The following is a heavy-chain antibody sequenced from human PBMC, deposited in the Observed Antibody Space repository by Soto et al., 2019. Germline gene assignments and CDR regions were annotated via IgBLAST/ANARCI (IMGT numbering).Heavy chain of an antibody. V-gene: IGHV1-69*01. J-gene: IGHJ4*02. Sequence: AVKVSCKASGGTFSSYSIGWVRQAPGQGLEWMGGIIPIFGTANYAQKFQGRVTITADESTSTAYMELSSLRSEDTAVYYCARYVYFYCFGYWGQGTLVTVSS. CDR1: GGTFSSYS. D-gene: IGHD3-16*01. CDR3: ARYVYFYCFGY. CDR2: IIPIFGTA.